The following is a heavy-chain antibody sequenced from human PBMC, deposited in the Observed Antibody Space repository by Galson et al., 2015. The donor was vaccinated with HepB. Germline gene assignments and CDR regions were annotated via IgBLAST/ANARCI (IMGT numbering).Heavy chain of an antibody. Sequence: SLRLSCAASGFTFSSYAMSWVRQAPGKGLEWVSAISGSGGSTYYADSVKGRFTISRDNSKNTLYLQMNSLRAEDTAVYYCAKDLAYCGGDCYSAFDYWGQGTLVTVSS. D-gene: IGHD2-21*02. CDR1: GFTFSSYA. CDR2: ISGSGGST. J-gene: IGHJ4*02. CDR3: AKDLAYCGGDCYSAFDY. V-gene: IGHV3-23*01.